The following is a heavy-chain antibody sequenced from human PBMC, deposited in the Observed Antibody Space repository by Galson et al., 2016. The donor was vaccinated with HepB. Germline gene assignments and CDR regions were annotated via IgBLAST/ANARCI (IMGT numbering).Heavy chain of an antibody. CDR1: GYTLSSYY. Sequence: SVKVSCKASGYTLSSYYIHWVRQAPGQGLEWMGIIDPTGDAVKYAQKFQGRLTMTRDTPASTVYMDLGSLRSEDTAVYYCARDPEGFPFFGFWGQGTLVTVSS. CDR2: IDPTGDAV. D-gene: IGHD2-15*01. CDR3: ARDPEGFPFFGF. V-gene: IGHV1-46*01. J-gene: IGHJ4*02.